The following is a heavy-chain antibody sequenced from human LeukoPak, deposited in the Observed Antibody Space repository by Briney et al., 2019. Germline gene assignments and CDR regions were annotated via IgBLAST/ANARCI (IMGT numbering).Heavy chain of an antibody. V-gene: IGHV3-23*01. CDR3: VQKGIRPSSGPLDN. J-gene: IGHJ4*02. CDR2: IGPTGGTT. CDR1: GFTFSSYW. Sequence: QSGGSLRLSCAASGFTFSSYWMSWVRQAPGKGLEWVSAIGPTGGTTYYADSVKGQFAISRDNSKNTLYLQMNSLRAEDTAVYYCVQKGIRPSSGPLDNWGQGTLVTVSS. D-gene: IGHD5-18*01.